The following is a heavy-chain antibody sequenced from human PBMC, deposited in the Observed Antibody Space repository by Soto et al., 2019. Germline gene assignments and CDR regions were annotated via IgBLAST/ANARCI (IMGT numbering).Heavy chain of an antibody. J-gene: IGHJ5*01. Sequence: GGSLRLSCAASGFTFTDYAMHWVRQAPGKGLEWVTSISYDGGNKYYAASVKGRFTFSRDNSKNAVYLQMTSLRLEDTAVYYCARGTSLRFFDWPDSWGKGTLVTVSS. V-gene: IGHV3-30-3*01. D-gene: IGHD3-9*01. CDR3: ARGTSLRFFDWPDS. CDR1: GFTFTDYA. CDR2: ISYDGGNK.